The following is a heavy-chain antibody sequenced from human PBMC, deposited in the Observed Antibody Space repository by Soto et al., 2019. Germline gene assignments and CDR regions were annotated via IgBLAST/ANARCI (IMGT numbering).Heavy chain of an antibody. J-gene: IGHJ4*02. CDR2: IYPGDSDT. Sequence: PGESLKISCKGSGYSFTSYWIGWVRQMPGKGLEWMGIIYPGDSDTRYSPSFQGQVTISADKSISTAYLQWSSLKASDTAMYYCARPSGAVAGIGPEYYFDYWGQGTLVTVSS. CDR3: ARPSGAVAGIGPEYYFDY. V-gene: IGHV5-51*01. D-gene: IGHD6-19*01. CDR1: GYSFTSYW.